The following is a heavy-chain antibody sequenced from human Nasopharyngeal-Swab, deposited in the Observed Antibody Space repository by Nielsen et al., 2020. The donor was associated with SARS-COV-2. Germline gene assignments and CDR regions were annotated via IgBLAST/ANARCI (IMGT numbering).Heavy chain of an antibody. V-gene: IGHV1-18*01. CDR3: ARVEAYYDILTGGET. Sequence: ASVKVSCKASGYTFTTYGIRWVRQAPGQGLEWMGWISAYNGNTNYAQNLQGRVTMTTDTSTSTAYMELRSLRSDDTAVYYCARVEAYYDILTGGETWGQGTLVTVSS. J-gene: IGHJ5*02. D-gene: IGHD3-9*01. CDR1: GYTFTTYG. CDR2: ISAYNGNT.